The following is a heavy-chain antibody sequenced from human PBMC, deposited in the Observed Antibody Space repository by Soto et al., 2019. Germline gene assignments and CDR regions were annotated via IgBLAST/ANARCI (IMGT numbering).Heavy chain of an antibody. CDR2: TYHSGNT. CDR1: VAPSAVVVTT. CDR3: ARDIMGTNYYYYGMDV. J-gene: IGHJ6*02. V-gene: IGHV4-61*05. Sequence: PSETLSSPALSLVAPSAVVVTTWAWIRQPPGKGLEWIGHTYHSGNTYYNPSLKSRVTISVDRSKNQFSLKLSSVTAADTAVYYCARDIMGTNYYYYGMDVWGQGTTVTVSS. D-gene: IGHD5-12*01.